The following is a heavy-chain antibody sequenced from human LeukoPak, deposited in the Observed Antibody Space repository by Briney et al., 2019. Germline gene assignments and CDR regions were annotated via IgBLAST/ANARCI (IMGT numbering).Heavy chain of an antibody. D-gene: IGHD3-3*01. J-gene: IGHJ4*02. Sequence: ALVKVSCKASGYTFTSSGISWMRQAPGQGLEWMGWIGVDDGNTNYAQKLQGRVTMTTDTSTSTAYMELRSLGSDDTAVYYCARAHRRVLRFLEWLLSDTFDYWGQGTLVTVSS. V-gene: IGHV1-18*01. CDR2: IGVDDGNT. CDR3: ARAHRRVLRFLEWLLSDTFDY. CDR1: GYTFTSSG.